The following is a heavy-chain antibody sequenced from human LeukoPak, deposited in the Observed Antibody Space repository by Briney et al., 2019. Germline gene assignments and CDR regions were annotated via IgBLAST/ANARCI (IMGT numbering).Heavy chain of an antibody. V-gene: IGHV5-51*01. Sequence: AGESLKISCKGSGYSFTNYWIGWVRQMPGKGLEWMGIIYPGDSDPRYSPSFQGQVTISVDKSIITAYLQWSSLKASDTAIYYCARLRYGSGSYYGMDVWGQGTTVTVSS. D-gene: IGHD3-10*01. CDR1: GYSFTNYW. CDR2: IYPGDSDP. CDR3: ARLRYGSGSYYGMDV. J-gene: IGHJ6*02.